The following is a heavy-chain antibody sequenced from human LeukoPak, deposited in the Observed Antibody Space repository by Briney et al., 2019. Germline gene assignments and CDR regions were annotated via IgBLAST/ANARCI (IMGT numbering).Heavy chain of an antibody. J-gene: IGHJ4*02. V-gene: IGHV1-18*04. CDR2: ISTYNGNT. D-gene: IGHD3-22*01. CDR1: GYTFTDYF. CDR3: ARAAISKDGSGYFY. Sequence: ASVRVSCKASGYTFTDYFIHWVRQAPGQGLEWMGWISTYNGNTNYAQKLQGRVTMTTDTSTGTAYMELRSLRSDDTAVYYCARAAISKDGSGYFYWGQGTLVTVSS.